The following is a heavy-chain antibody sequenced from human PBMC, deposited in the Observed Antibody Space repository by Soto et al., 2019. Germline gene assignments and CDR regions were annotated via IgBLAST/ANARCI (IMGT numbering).Heavy chain of an antibody. D-gene: IGHD3-10*01. CDR1: GGSIRSGGYY. V-gene: IGHV4-30-2*03. J-gene: IGHJ4*02. Sequence: SETRSLRCTVSGGSIRSGGYYWSWIRQQPGKGLEWIGYIYYSVSTYYNPSLKSRVTISVDTSKNQFSLKLSSVTAADTAVYYCARRGSGRYSHYSGQAPLVTVSS. CDR3: ARRGSGRYSHY. CDR2: IYYSVST.